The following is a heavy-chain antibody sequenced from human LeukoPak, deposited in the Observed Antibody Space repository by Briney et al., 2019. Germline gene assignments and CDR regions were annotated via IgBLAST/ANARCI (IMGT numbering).Heavy chain of an antibody. D-gene: IGHD6-19*01. CDR1: GNSLTTYW. V-gene: IGHV5-51*01. Sequence: PGESLKIPCKGSGNSLTTYWIGWVRQMPGKGLEWMGIIYPDDSDTRYSPSFQGQVTISADKSISTAYLQWSSLKASDTAMYYCASDYSSDWYGGVDYWGQGTLVSVSS. CDR3: ASDYSSDWYGGVDY. CDR2: IYPDDSDT. J-gene: IGHJ4*02.